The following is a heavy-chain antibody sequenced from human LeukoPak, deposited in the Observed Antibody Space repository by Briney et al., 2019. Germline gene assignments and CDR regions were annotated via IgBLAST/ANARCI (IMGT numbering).Heavy chain of an antibody. J-gene: IGHJ3*02. V-gene: IGHV4-34*01. CDR1: GGSFSGYY. CDR3: ARPPTRIGAAHDAFDI. D-gene: IGHD6-13*01. CDR2: INHSGGT. Sequence: SETLSLTCAVYGGSFSGYYWSWIRQPPGKGLEWIGEINHSGGTNYNPSLKSRVTISVDTSKNQFSLRLSSVTAADTAVYYCARPPTRIGAAHDAFDIWGQGTMVTVSS.